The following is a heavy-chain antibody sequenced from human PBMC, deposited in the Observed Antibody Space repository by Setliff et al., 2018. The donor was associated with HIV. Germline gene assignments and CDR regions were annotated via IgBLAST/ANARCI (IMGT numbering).Heavy chain of an antibody. CDR1: GGSFSGYY. Sequence: SETLSLTCAVYGGSFSGYYWSWVRQPPGKGLEWIGEINHSGSTNYNPSLKSRVTISADTSKNQFSLKLTSVTAADTAVYYWARGRMGYYGSGSYLPWGQGMLVTVSS. CDR3: ARGRMGYYGSGSYLP. CDR2: INHSGST. J-gene: IGHJ5*02. D-gene: IGHD3-10*01. V-gene: IGHV4-34*01.